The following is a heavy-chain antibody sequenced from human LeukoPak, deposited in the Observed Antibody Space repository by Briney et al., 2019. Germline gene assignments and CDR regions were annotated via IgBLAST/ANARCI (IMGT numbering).Heavy chain of an antibody. J-gene: IGHJ5*02. CDR2: IYYSGST. CDR1: GGSISSSSYY. V-gene: IGHV4-39*07. Sequence: SETLSLTCTVSGGSISSSSYYWGWIRQPPGKGLEWIGSIYYSGSTYYNPSLKSRVTMSIDTSKNQFSLRLSSVTAADTAVYYCARERSTYCFDPWGQGTLVTVSS. D-gene: IGHD1-26*01. CDR3: ARERSTYCFDP.